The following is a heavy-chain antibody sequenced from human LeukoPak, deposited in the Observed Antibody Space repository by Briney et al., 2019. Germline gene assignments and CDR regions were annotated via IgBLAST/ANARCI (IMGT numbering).Heavy chain of an antibody. D-gene: IGHD3-22*01. J-gene: IGHJ3*02. CDR1: GGSISSYY. Sequence: PSETLSLTCTVSGGSISSYYWSWIRQPPGKGLEWIGYIYYSGSTNYNPSLKSRVTISVDTSKDQFSLKLSSVTAADTAVYYCARYNTEYYYDSRGYSIDAFDIWGQGTMVTVSS. V-gene: IGHV4-59*08. CDR3: ARYNTEYYYDSRGYSIDAFDI. CDR2: IYYSGST.